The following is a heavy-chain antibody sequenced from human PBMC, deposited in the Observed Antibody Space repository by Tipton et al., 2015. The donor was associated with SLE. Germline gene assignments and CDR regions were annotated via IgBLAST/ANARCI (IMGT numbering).Heavy chain of an antibody. CDR2: IYYSGST. V-gene: IGHV4-61*05. Sequence: TLSLTCTVSGGSISSSSYYWGWIRQPPGKGLEWIGYIYYSGSTNYNPSLKSRVTISVDTSKNQFSLKLSSVTAADTAVYYCARRLGSSGFDYWGQGTLVTVSS. CDR3: ARRLGSSGFDY. J-gene: IGHJ4*02. D-gene: IGHD3-22*01. CDR1: GGSISSSSYY.